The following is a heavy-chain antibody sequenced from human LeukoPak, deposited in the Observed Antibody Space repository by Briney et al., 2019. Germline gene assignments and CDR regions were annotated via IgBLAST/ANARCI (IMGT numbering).Heavy chain of an antibody. J-gene: IGHJ3*02. CDR3: AKGAGYSSGWYTGDAFDI. D-gene: IGHD6-19*01. Sequence: GGSLRLSCAASGFTFSSYGMHWVRQAPGKGLEWVAVISYDGSNKYYADSVKGRFTISRDNSKNTLYLQMNSLRAEDTAVYYCAKGAGYSSGWYTGDAFDIWGQGTMVTVSS. CDR2: ISYDGSNK. CDR1: GFTFSSYG. V-gene: IGHV3-30*18.